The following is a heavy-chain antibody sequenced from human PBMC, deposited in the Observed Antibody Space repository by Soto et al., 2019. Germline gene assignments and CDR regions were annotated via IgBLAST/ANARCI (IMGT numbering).Heavy chain of an antibody. CDR3: ARGWAGGVVVPAAIIHEGYFDY. V-gene: IGHV1-18*01. CDR2: ISAYNGNT. J-gene: IGHJ4*02. CDR1: GYTFTSYG. Sequence: ASVKVSCKASGYTFTSYGISWVRQAPGQGLEWMGWISAYNGNTNYAQKLQGRVTMTTDTSTSTAYMELRSLRSDDTAVYYCARGWAGGVVVPAAIIHEGYFDYWGQGTLVTVSS. D-gene: IGHD2-2*02.